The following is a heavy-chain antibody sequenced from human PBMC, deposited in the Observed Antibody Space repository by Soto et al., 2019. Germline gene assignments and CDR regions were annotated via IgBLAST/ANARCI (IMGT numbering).Heavy chain of an antibody. CDR2: IYHSGST. Sequence: PSETLSLTCAVSVFSISIFCYSWSWIRRPPGKGLEWIGYIYHSGSTYYNPSLKSRVTISVDSSKNQFSLKLSSVTAADTAVYYCARGNDDFWSGYNWFDPWGQGTLVTVSS. CDR3: ARGNDDFWSGYNWFDP. J-gene: IGHJ5*02. CDR1: VFSISIFCYS. D-gene: IGHD3-3*01. V-gene: IGHV4-30-2*01.